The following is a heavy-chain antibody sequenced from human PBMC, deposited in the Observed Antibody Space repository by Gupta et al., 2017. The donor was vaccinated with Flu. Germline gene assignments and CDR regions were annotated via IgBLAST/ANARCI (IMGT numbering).Heavy chain of an antibody. J-gene: IGHJ4*02. V-gene: IGHV3-48*03. CDR3: ARGHWDS. CDR2: ISSSANT. Sequence: EVQLVGSGGGLVQPGGSLRLSCAASGFTFSSYGMSWGRQAPGKGLEWVSFISSSANTYYADSVKGRFTISRDNAKNSLYLQMNSLRVDDTAIYYCARGHWDSWGQGTLVTVSS. CDR1: GFTFSSYG.